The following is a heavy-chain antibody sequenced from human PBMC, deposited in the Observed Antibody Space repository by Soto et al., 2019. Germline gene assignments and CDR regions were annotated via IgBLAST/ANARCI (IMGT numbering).Heavy chain of an antibody. D-gene: IGHD6-13*01. Sequence: QVQLVESGGGLVKPGGSLRLSCEASGFTFGDYYMTWICQAPGKGLEWVSFIGNRGTGIYYADSVKGRFTIFRDNAKNSLYLQMNILRAEDTAMYYCARDLRAVGMASRFDPWGQGTLVTVSS. V-gene: IGHV3-11*01. CDR1: GFTFGDYY. CDR2: IGNRGTGI. CDR3: ARDLRAVGMASRFDP. J-gene: IGHJ5*02.